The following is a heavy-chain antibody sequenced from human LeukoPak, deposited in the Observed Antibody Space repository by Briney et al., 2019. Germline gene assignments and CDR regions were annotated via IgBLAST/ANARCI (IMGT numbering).Heavy chain of an antibody. CDR1: GFTFSSYA. V-gene: IGHV3-23*01. Sequence: PGGSLRLSCAASGFTFSSYAMSWVRQGPGKGLEWVSAISGSGGSTYYADSVKGRFTISRDNSKNTLYLQMNSLRAEDTAVYYCVRVVTTSSGWYHFDNWGQGTLVTVSS. CDR2: ISGSGGST. J-gene: IGHJ4*02. CDR3: VRVVTTSSGWYHFDN. D-gene: IGHD6-13*01.